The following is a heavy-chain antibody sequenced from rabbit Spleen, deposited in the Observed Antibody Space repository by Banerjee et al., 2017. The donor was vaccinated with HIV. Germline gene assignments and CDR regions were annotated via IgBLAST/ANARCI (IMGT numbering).Heavy chain of an antibody. J-gene: IGHJ4*01. V-gene: IGHV1S40*01. CDR1: GFSFSGGYY. CDR3: ARGSSSIGHGWDL. CDR2: IGTGSGST. D-gene: IGHD8-1*01. Sequence: QSLEESGGDLVKPEGSLKLSCTASGFSFSGGYYISWVRQAPGKGLEWIGCIGTGSGSTYYASWAKGRFTISKTSSTTVTLQMTSLTVADTATYFCARGSSSIGHGWDLWGPGTLVTVS.